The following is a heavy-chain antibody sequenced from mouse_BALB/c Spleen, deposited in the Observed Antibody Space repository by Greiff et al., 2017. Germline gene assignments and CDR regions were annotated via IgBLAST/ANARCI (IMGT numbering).Heavy chain of an antibody. Sequence: EVKLMESGGGLVKPGGSLKLSCAASGFTFSSYAMSWVRQTPEKRLEWVASISSGGSTYYPDSVKGRFTISRDNARNILYLQMSSLRSEDTAMYYCARGRYYGYDYAMDYWGQGTSVTVSS. CDR2: ISSGGST. CDR1: GFTFSSYA. V-gene: IGHV5-6-5*01. CDR3: ARGRYYGYDYAMDY. D-gene: IGHD1-2*01. J-gene: IGHJ4*01.